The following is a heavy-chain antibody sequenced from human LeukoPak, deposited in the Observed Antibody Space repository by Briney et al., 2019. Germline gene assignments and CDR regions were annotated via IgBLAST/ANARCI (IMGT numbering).Heavy chain of an antibody. J-gene: IGHJ4*02. CDR1: GYTFTSYY. V-gene: IGHV1-46*01. CDR3: ARERIAAGLDY. Sequence: ASVKVSCKASGYTFTSYYMHWVRQAPGQGLEWMGIINPSGGSTSYAQKFQGRVTMTRDTTTSTVYMELSSLRSEDTAVYYCARERIAAGLDYWGQGTLVTVSS. CDR2: INPSGGST. D-gene: IGHD6-6*01.